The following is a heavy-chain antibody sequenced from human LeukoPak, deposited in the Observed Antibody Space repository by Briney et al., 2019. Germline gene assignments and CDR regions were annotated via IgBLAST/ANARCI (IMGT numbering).Heavy chain of an antibody. J-gene: IGHJ4*02. V-gene: IGHV4-34*01. CDR1: GGSFSGYY. CDR3: ARGNDY. CDR2: INHSGST. Sequence: SETLSLTCAVYGGSFSGYYWSWIRQPPGKGLEWIGEINHSGSTNYNPSLKSRVTISVDTSKNQFSLKLSSVTAAGTAVYYCARGNDYWGQGTLVTVSS.